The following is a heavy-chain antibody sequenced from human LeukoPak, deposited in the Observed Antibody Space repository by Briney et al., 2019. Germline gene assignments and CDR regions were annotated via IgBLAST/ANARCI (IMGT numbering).Heavy chain of an antibody. Sequence: GGSLRLSCAASGFTFSSYEMNWVRQAPGKGLEWVSYISSSGSTIYYADSVKGRFTISRDNAKNSLYLQMNSLRAEDTAVYYCARERALYTPNDYVWGSYRYLRANQVQGAFDIWGQGTMVTVSS. V-gene: IGHV3-48*03. CDR1: GFTFSSYE. CDR2: ISSSGSTI. J-gene: IGHJ3*02. D-gene: IGHD3-16*02. CDR3: ARERALYTPNDYVWGSYRYLRANQVQGAFDI.